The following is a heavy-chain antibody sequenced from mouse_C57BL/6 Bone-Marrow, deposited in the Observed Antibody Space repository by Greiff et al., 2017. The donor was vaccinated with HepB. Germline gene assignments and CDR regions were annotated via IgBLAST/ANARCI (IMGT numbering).Heavy chain of an antibody. CDR1: GFTFSSYA. CDR3: ARDGYGNYPCSMDY. CDR2: ISDGGSYT. V-gene: IGHV5-4*01. D-gene: IGHD2-1*01. J-gene: IGHJ4*01. Sequence: EVQGVEPGGGLVKPGGSLKLSCAASGFTFSSYAMSWVRQTPEKRLEWVATISDGGSYTYYPDNVKGRFTISRDNAKNNLYLQMSHLKSEDTAMYYCARDGYGNYPCSMDYWGQGTSVTVSS.